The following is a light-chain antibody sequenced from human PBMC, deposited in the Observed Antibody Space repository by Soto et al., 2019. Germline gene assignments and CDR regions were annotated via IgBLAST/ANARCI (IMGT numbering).Light chain of an antibody. Sequence: QAVVTQSPSASASLGASVKLTCTLSSGHSSYAIAWHQQQPEKGPRYLMKLNSDGSHSEGDGIPDRFSGSNSGAERYLTISSLQSEDEADYYCQTWGTGPWVFGGGTKLTVL. J-gene: IGLJ3*02. V-gene: IGLV4-69*01. CDR2: LNSDGSH. CDR3: QTWGTGPWV. CDR1: SGHSSYA.